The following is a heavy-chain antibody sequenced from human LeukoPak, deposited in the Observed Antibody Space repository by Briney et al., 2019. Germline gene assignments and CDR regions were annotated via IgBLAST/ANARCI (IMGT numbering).Heavy chain of an antibody. CDR3: ARIDGSDDY. CDR1: GFTVSSNY. Sequence: GGSLRLSCAASGFTVSSNYMSWVRQAPGKGLEWVSVIYSGGTTYYSDSVRGRSTISRDNSKNTLYLQMNSLTADDTAVYYCARIDGSDDYWGQGTLVTVSS. CDR2: IYSGGTT. J-gene: IGHJ4*02. D-gene: IGHD5-24*01. V-gene: IGHV3-53*01.